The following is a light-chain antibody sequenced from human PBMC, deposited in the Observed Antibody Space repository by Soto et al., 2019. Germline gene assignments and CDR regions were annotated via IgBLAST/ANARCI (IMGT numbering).Light chain of an antibody. V-gene: IGKV1-39*01. CDR3: TQSFTTPS. CDR2: ATS. Sequence: DIQMTQSPSSLSASVGDRVTITCRASQSISSYLNWYQQKPGTVPKHLIYATSNLQSGVPSRFSGRGFGTDFTLTISSLQPEDFATYYCTQSFTTPSFGQGTRLQI. J-gene: IGKJ5*01. CDR1: QSISSY.